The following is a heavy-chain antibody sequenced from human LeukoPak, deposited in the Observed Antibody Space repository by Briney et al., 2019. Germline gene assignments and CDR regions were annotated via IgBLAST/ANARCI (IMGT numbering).Heavy chain of an antibody. Sequence: PSETLSLTSTVSGGSISSYYWSWVRQPPGKGLEWIGYIYYSGSTNYNPSLKSRVTISVDTSKNQFSLKLSSVTAADTAVYYCARAQENGYNPLPLDYWGQGTLVTVSS. CDR2: IYYSGST. CDR1: GGSISSYY. V-gene: IGHV4-59*01. J-gene: IGHJ4*02. D-gene: IGHD5-24*01. CDR3: ARAQENGYNPLPLDY.